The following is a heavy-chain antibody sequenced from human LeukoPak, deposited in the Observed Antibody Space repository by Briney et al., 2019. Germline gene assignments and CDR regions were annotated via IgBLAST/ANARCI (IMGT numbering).Heavy chain of an antibody. V-gene: IGHV3-30*04. D-gene: IGHD6-19*01. CDR1: GFTFSSYA. CDR3: ARGAIAVAGGDY. J-gene: IGHJ4*02. Sequence: PGGSLRLSCAASGFTFSSYAMHWVRQAPGKGLEWVAVISYDGSNKYYADSVKGRFTISRDNSKNTLYLQMNSLRAEDTAVYYCARGAIAVAGGDYWGQGTLVTVSS. CDR2: ISYDGSNK.